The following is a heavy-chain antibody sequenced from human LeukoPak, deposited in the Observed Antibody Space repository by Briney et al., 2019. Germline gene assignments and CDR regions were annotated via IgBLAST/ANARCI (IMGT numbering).Heavy chain of an antibody. V-gene: IGHV3-30*02. CDR1: GLSFSSYG. Sequence: GGSLRLSCAASGLSFSSYGMHWVRQAPGKGLEWVAFIQYDGSNKFYADSVKGRFTISRDNSKNTLYLQMNSLRAEDTAVYYCAKSGLNRFDYWGQGTLVTVSS. D-gene: IGHD2-15*01. CDR2: IQYDGSNK. J-gene: IGHJ4*02. CDR3: AKSGLNRFDY.